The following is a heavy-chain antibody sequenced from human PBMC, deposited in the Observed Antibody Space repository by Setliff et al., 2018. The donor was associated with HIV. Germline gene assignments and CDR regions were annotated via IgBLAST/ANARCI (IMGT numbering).Heavy chain of an antibody. CDR1: GFSFSTNA. CDR3: AKTSNTGYLFCSDY. Sequence: PGGSLRLSCEASGFSFSTNAMGWVRQAPGKGLEWVSGIDNTDKTLYADSVKGRLTISRDISKNTLYLQMNGLRAEDTAVYYCAKTSNTGYLFCSDYWGQGTLVTVSS. D-gene: IGHD3-9*01. J-gene: IGHJ4*02. CDR2: IDNTDKT. V-gene: IGHV3-23*01.